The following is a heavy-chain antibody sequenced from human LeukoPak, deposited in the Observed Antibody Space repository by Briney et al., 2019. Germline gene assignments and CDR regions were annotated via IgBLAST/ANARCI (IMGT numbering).Heavy chain of an antibody. J-gene: IGHJ4*02. CDR1: GYTFTNYG. CDR2: ISAYNGNT. CDR3: AREKWEDSSGYYLVY. V-gene: IGHV1-18*01. Sequence: GESLQVSCKASGYTFTNYGISWVRQAPGQGLEWMGWISAYNGNTNYAQKLQGRVTMTTDTSTSTAYMELRSLRSDDTAVYYCAREKWEDSSGYYLVYWGQGTLVTVSS. D-gene: IGHD3-22*01.